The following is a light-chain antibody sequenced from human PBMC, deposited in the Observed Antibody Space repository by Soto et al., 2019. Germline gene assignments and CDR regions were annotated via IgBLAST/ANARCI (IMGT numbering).Light chain of an antibody. CDR1: QDIGND. Sequence: DIQMTQSPSSLSASVGDRVTITCRVSQDIGNDLGWYQQKAGKAPKRLIYSTYSLQTGVPSSFSRSGSGTDFSLISSPLQPEDSATYFCLRHNSYPRTFGQGTKVDIK. J-gene: IGKJ1*01. CDR3: LRHNSYPRT. V-gene: IGKV1-17*01. CDR2: STY.